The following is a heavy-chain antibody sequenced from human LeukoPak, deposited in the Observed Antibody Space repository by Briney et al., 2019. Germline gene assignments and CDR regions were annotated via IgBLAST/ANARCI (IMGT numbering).Heavy chain of an antibody. D-gene: IGHD3-10*01. V-gene: IGHV3-48*01. J-gene: IGHJ4*02. CDR3: ARREYGYFDY. Sequence: GGSLRLSCAASGFTFSSYSMTWVRQAPGKGLEWVSYISSSSSTIYYADSVKGRFTISRDNAKNSLYLQMNSLRAEDTAVYYCARREYGYFDYWGQGTLVTVSS. CDR1: GFTFSSYS. CDR2: ISSSSSTI.